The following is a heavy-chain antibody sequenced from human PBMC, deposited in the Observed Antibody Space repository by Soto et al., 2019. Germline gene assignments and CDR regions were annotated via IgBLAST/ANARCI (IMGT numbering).Heavy chain of an antibody. J-gene: IGHJ3*02. V-gene: IGHV3-30-3*01. Sequence: QVQLVESGGGVVQPGRSLRLSCAASGFTFSSYAMHWVRQAPGKGLEWVAVISYDGSNKYYADSVKGRFTISRDNSKNPLYLQMNSLRAEDTAVYYCASPDAFDIWGQGTMVTVSS. CDR2: ISYDGSNK. CDR3: ASPDAFDI. CDR1: GFTFSSYA.